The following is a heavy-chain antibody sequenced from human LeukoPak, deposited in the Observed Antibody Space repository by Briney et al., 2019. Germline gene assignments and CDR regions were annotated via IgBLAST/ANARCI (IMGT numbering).Heavy chain of an antibody. CDR3: VKGGGSYFSDGFDI. D-gene: IGHD1-26*01. J-gene: IGHJ3*02. V-gene: IGHV3-30*02. CDR1: GFTFSSYG. Sequence: GGSLRLSCAASGFTFSSYGMHWVRQAPGKGLEWVAIIWYGGTNKYYADSVKGRFTISRDDSENTLFLEMNSLRAEDTAVYYCVKGGGSYFSDGFDIWGQGTMVTVSS. CDR2: IWYGGTNK.